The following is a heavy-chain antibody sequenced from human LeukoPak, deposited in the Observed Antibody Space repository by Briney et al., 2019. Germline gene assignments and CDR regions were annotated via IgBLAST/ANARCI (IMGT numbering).Heavy chain of an antibody. CDR3: ARDPGWEQWQNWFGP. V-gene: IGHV3-21*01. J-gene: IGHJ5*02. Sequence: GGSLRLSCAASGFTFSSYSMNWVRQAPGKGLEWVSSISSSSSYIYYADSVKGRFTISRDNAKNSLYLQMNSLRAEDTAVYYCARDPGWEQWQNWFGPWGQGTLVTVSS. CDR2: ISSSSSYI. CDR1: GFTFSSYS. D-gene: IGHD6-19*01.